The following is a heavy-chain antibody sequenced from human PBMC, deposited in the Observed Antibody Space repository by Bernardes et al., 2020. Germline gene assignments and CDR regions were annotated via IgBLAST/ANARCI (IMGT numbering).Heavy chain of an antibody. CDR2: INTNTGNS. D-gene: IGHD3-16*01. Sequence: ASVKVSCQASGYAFTQYALNWVRQAPGRGLEWIGWINTNTGNSDYAQEFSGRFVFSLDTSVTTAYLEISSLTPGDSAVYYCARYTTRMMTSDSWGQGTLVTVSS. V-gene: IGHV7-4-1*02. CDR3: ARYTTRMMTSDS. J-gene: IGHJ5*01. CDR1: GYAFTQYA.